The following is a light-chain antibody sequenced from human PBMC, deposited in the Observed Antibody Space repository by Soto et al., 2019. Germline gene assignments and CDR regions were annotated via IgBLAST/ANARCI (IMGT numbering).Light chain of an antibody. V-gene: IGLV2-14*01. J-gene: IGLJ1*01. CDR3: SSYTSSSFYV. CDR2: DVS. Sequence: QSALTQPASVYGSPGQSITISCTGTSSDVGGYNYVSWYQQHPDKAPKLMIYDVSNRPSGVSNRFSGSKSGNTASLTISGLQAEDEADYYCSSYTSSSFYVFGTGTKPTVL. CDR1: SSDVGGYNY.